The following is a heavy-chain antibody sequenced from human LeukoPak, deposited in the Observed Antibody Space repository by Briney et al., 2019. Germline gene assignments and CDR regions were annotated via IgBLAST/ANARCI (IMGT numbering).Heavy chain of an antibody. Sequence: ASVKVSCKASGYTFTSYYMHWVRQAPGQGLEWMGIINPSGGSTSYAQKFQGRVTITTGESTSTAYMELSSLRSEDTAVYYCRASTLQSIAHDYWGQGTLVTVSS. CDR2: INPSGGST. J-gene: IGHJ4*02. CDR3: RASTLQSIAHDY. D-gene: IGHD6-6*01. CDR1: GYTFTSYY. V-gene: IGHV1-46*01.